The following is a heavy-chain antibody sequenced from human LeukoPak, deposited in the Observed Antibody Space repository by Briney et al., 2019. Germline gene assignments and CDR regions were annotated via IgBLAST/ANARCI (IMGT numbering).Heavy chain of an antibody. D-gene: IGHD3-16*02. CDR2: INPNSGGT. J-gene: IGHJ4*02. CDR3: ARDSALSH. V-gene: IGHV1-2*02. Sequence: ASVKVSCKASEYTFTGYYMHWVRQAPGQGLEWMGWINPNSGGTNYAQKFQGRVTMTRDTSISTAYMELSSLASDDTAVYYCARDSALSHWGQGILVTVSS. CDR1: EYTFTGYY.